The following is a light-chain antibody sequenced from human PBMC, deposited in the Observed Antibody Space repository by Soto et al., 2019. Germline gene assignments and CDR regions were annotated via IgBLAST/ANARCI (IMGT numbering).Light chain of an antibody. CDR1: SSDVGGYNY. CDR2: EVS. Sequence: QSALTQPPSASGSPGQSVTISCTGTSSDVGGYNYVSWYQQHPGKAPKLMIYEVSKRPSGVPDRFSGSKSGNTASLTVSGLHDEDEADYYCSSYAGIWGVFGGGTQLTVL. V-gene: IGLV2-8*01. CDR3: SSYAGIWGV. J-gene: IGLJ2*01.